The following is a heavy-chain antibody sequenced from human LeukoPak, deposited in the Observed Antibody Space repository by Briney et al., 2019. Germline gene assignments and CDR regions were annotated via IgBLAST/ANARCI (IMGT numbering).Heavy chain of an antibody. Sequence: GGSLRLSCAASGFTFSSDAVSWVRQAPGKGLEWVSAITGSGPGTYYADSVKGRFTISRDDSKNTLYLQMNSLRAEDTAVYYCARIGKGTLDYWGQGTLVTVSS. CDR3: ARIGKGTLDY. CDR1: GFTFSSDA. D-gene: IGHD1-1*01. CDR2: ITGSGPGT. J-gene: IGHJ4*02. V-gene: IGHV3-23*01.